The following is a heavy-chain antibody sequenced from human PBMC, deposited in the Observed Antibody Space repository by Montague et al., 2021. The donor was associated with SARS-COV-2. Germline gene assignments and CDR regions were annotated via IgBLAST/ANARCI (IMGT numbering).Heavy chain of an antibody. V-gene: IGHV4-61*02. J-gene: IGHJ6*02. CDR3: ARDYGDYSYYYVLDV. CDR2: IYSSGST. D-gene: IGHD4-17*01. Sequence: TLSLTCTVSGGSIRSGSYYWSWIRPPAGKGLKWIGRIYSSGSTNSNPSLQSRVTMSVYTSKNQFSLKVSSVTAADTAVYYCARDYGDYSYYYVLDVWGQGTTVTVSS. CDR1: GGSIRSGSYY.